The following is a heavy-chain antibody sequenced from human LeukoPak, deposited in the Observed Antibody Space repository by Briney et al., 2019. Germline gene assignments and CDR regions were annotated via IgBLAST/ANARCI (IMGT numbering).Heavy chain of an antibody. CDR3: ARVPEGSGWALYYFDY. CDR2: NYYSGST. CDR1: GGSISSYY. Sequence: SETLSLTCTVSGGSISSYYWSWIRQPPGKGLEWIGYNYYSGSTNYNPSLKSRVTISVDTSKNLFSLKLSSVTAADTAVYYCARVPEGSGWALYYFDYWGQGTLVTVSS. D-gene: IGHD6-19*01. V-gene: IGHV4-59*08. J-gene: IGHJ4*02.